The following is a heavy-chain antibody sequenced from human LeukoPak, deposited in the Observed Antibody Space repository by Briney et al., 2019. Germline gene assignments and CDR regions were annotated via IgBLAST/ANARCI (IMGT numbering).Heavy chain of an antibody. CDR3: ARGRYHPYYYYGMDV. D-gene: IGHD2-2*01. CDR1: GYTFTSYG. J-gene: IGHJ6*02. Sequence: ASVKVSCKASGYTFTSYGISWVRQAPGQGLEWMGWISAYSGNTNYAQKLQGRVTMTTDTSTSTAYMELRSLRSDDTAVYYCARGRYHPYYYYGMDVWGQGTTVTVSS. CDR2: ISAYSGNT. V-gene: IGHV1-18*01.